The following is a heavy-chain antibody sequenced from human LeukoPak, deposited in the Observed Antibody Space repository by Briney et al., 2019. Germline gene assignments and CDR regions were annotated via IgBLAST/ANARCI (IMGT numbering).Heavy chain of an antibody. J-gene: IGHJ4*02. CDR3: ARDQSSSCWYTY. Sequence: PSETLSLTCTVSGASISSSSFYWGWIRQAPGEGLEWIGSIHYSGNTYYNPSLKNRVTISVDTSKKQSSLKLSSVTAADTAVYYCARDQSSSCWYTYWGQGTLVTVST. D-gene: IGHD6-19*01. CDR2: IHYSGNT. CDR1: GASISSSSFY. V-gene: IGHV4-39*02.